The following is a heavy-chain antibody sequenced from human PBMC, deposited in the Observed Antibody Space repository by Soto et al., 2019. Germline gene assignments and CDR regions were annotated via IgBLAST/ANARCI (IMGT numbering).Heavy chain of an antibody. CDR3: ARGYSGSYIGYYGMDV. J-gene: IGHJ6*02. Sequence: SVKVSCKASGGTFSSYAISWVRQAPGQGLEWMGGIIPIFGTANYAQKFQGRVTITADESTSTAYMELSSLRSEDTAVYYYARGYSGSYIGYYGMDVWGQGTTVTVSS. CDR2: IIPIFGTA. V-gene: IGHV1-69*13. CDR1: GGTFSSYA. D-gene: IGHD1-26*01.